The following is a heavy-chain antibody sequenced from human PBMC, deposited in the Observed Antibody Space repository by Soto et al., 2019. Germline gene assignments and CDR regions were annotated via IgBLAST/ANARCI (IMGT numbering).Heavy chain of an antibody. CDR2: VSFDGSNK. J-gene: IGHJ4*02. CDR1: GFTFSTHA. Sequence: QVQLVESGGGVVQPGRSLRLSCAASGFTFSTHAMHWVRQAPGKGLECVAIVSFDGSNKYYADYVKGRFTLSRDNSQNPRYLQMTGLPPEDTAVYYCARAQTGITTTGGGRIDHWGQGALVTVSS. CDR3: ARAQTGITTTGGGRIDH. V-gene: IGHV3-30-3*01. D-gene: IGHD1-20*01.